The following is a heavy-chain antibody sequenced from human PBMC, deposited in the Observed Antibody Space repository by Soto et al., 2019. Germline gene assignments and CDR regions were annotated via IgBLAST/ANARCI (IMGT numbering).Heavy chain of an antibody. CDR1: GYTFTSYY. Sequence: ASVKVSCKASGYTFTSYYMHWVRQAPGQGLEWMGIINPSGGSTSCAQKFQGRVTMTRDTSTSTVYMELSSLRSEDTAVYYCARDKYVLRYFDWSPVYWGQGTLVTVSS. CDR3: ARDKYVLRYFDWSPVY. D-gene: IGHD3-9*01. J-gene: IGHJ4*02. V-gene: IGHV1-46*01. CDR2: INPSGGST.